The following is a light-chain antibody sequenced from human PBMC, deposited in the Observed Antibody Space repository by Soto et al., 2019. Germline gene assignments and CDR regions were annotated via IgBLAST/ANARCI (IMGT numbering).Light chain of an antibody. Sequence: DIQMTQSRSSLSASVGDRVTITCRASQSNSSYLNWYQHKPGKAPKLLIYAASSLQSGVPSRFSGSGSGTDFTLTISTLQPEDFATYYCHQTFSTRSWTFGQGTKVDIK. V-gene: IGKV1-39*01. CDR2: AAS. J-gene: IGKJ1*01. CDR1: QSNSSY. CDR3: HQTFSTRSWT.